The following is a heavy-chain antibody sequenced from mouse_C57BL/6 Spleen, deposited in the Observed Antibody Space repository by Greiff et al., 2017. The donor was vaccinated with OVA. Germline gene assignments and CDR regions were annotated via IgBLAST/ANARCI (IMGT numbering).Heavy chain of an antibody. CDR3: ARRSPAGAMDY. CDR1: GYTFTDYY. J-gene: IGHJ4*01. CDR2: INPYNGGT. V-gene: IGHV1-19*01. Sequence: EVQVVESGPVLVKPGASVKMSCKASGYTFTDYYMNWVKQSHGKSLEWIGVINPYNGGTIYNQKFKGKATLTVDKSSNTAYMELNSLTSEDSAVYYCARRSPAGAMDYWGQGTSVTVSS. D-gene: IGHD1-2*01.